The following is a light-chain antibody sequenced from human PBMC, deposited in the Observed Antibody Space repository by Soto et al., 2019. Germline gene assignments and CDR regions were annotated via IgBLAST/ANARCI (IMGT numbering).Light chain of an antibody. Sequence: DIQMTQSPSTLSASVGDRVTITCRASQTITTWLAWYQQKPGKAPKLLINDASSLESGVPSRFSGSGSGTEFTLTISSLQPDDFATYYCQQYSSSSPITFGPGTKVDIK. V-gene: IGKV1-5*01. CDR2: DAS. CDR1: QTITTW. J-gene: IGKJ3*01. CDR3: QQYSSSSPIT.